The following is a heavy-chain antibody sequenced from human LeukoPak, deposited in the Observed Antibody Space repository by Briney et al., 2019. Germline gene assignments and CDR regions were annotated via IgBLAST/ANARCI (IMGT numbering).Heavy chain of an antibody. V-gene: IGHV1-18*01. Sequence: ASVTVSCKASGYTFTSYGISWVRQAPGQGLEWMGWISAYNGNTNYAQKLQGRVTMTTDTSTSTAYMELRSLRSDDTAVYYCARTGGGARRTVDIVASPAYWGQGTLVTVSS. CDR2: ISAYNGNT. D-gene: IGHD5-12*01. CDR1: GYTFTSYG. CDR3: ARTGGGARRTVDIVASPAY. J-gene: IGHJ4*02.